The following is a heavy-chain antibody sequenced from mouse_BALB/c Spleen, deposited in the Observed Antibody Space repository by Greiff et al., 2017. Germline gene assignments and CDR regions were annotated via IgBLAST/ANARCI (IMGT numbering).Heavy chain of an antibody. CDR1: GYTFTSYW. Sequence: QVQLQQSGAELARPGASVKLSCKASGYTFTSYWMQWVKQRPGQGLEWIGAIYPGDGDTRYTQKFKGKATLTADKSSSTAYMQLSSLASEDSAVYYCAREEVRPYYCDYWGQGTTLTVSS. V-gene: IGHV1-87*01. CDR3: AREEVRPYYCDY. CDR2: IYPGDGDT. J-gene: IGHJ2*01. D-gene: IGHD2-14*01.